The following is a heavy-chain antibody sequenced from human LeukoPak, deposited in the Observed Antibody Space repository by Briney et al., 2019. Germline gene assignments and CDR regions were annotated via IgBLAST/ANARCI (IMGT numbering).Heavy chain of an antibody. CDR1: DQSISTYY. CDR3: ARGRRRSGRTYFDY. D-gene: IGHD3-10*01. Sequence: SESLSLACTLSDQSISTYYTGCVPQPPGEGLECVGHIYYSGGTNYTTPPKSRVTPSVDTRKNHCSPRLNSVSPPEPALYFRARGRRRSGRTYFDYWGQGTLVTVSS. J-gene: IGHJ4*02. CDR2: IYYSGGT. V-gene: IGHV4-59*01.